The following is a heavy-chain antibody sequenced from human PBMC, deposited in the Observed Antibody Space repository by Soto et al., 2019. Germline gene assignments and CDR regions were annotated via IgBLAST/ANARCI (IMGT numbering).Heavy chain of an antibody. Sequence: GSLRLSCVVSGFTFSSYAMTWARQAPGKGLEWVSGIWGDGDITYYADSVKGRFAISRDNSKNTLYLQMNSLRAEDTAVYYCASGYDYIWGSYRYVDGFDIWGQGTMVTVSS. CDR1: GFTFSSYA. CDR2: IWGDGDIT. J-gene: IGHJ3*02. V-gene: IGHV3-23*01. CDR3: ASGYDYIWGSYRYVDGFDI. D-gene: IGHD3-16*02.